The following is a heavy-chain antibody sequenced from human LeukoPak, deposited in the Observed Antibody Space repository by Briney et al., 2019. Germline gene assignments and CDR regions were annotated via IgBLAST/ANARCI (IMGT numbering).Heavy chain of an antibody. CDR2: INHSGST. D-gene: IGHD4-23*01. V-gene: IGHV4-34*01. J-gene: IGHJ4*02. CDR3: ARGTTAVVNFDY. CDR1: GGSFSGYY. Sequence: PSETLSLTCAVYGGSFSGYYWSWIRQPPGKGLEWTGEINHSGSTNYNPSLKSRVTISVDTSKNQFSLKLSSVTAADTAVYYCARGTTAVVNFDYWGQGTLVTVSS.